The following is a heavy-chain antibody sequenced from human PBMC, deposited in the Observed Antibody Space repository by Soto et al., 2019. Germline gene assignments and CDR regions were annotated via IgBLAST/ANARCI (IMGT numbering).Heavy chain of an antibody. CDR3: ANDGYYHERSGYYIFDS. V-gene: IGHV3-30*18. Sequence: QVQLVESGGGVVQPGRSLRLSCAGSGFTFSSYGMHWVRQAPGKGLEWVAHISYDGSNEHYVDSVKGRFTISRDNSKKPLYLQMNSPRAEATAVYYCANDGYYHERSGYYIFDSWGQGNLVTVSS. CDR2: ISYDGSNE. J-gene: IGHJ4*02. CDR1: GFTFSSYG. D-gene: IGHD3-22*01.